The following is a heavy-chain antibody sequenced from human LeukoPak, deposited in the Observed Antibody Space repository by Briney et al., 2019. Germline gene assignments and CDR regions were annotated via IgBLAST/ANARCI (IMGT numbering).Heavy chain of an antibody. V-gene: IGHV3-21*01. Sequence: GGSLRLSCAASGFTFSSYSMNWVRQAPGKGLEWVSSISSSSSYIYYADSVKGRFTISRDNAKNSLYLQMNSLRAEDTAVYYCARGDGYSYGSRGPEDYWGQGTLATVSS. CDR2: ISSSSSYI. J-gene: IGHJ4*02. D-gene: IGHD5-18*01. CDR1: GFTFSSYS. CDR3: ARGDGYSYGSRGPEDY.